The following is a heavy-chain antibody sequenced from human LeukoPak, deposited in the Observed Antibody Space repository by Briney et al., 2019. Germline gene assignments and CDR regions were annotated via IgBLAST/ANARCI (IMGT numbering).Heavy chain of an antibody. D-gene: IGHD3-16*01. V-gene: IGHV3-21*01. J-gene: IGHJ4*02. CDR3: AKEGV. Sequence: PGGSLRLSCAASGFTFSTYNMNWVRQAPGKGLEWVSSISGSSSYIYYADSVKGRFSISRDNSKNTLYLQMNSLRAEDTAVYYCAKEGVWGQGTLVTVSS. CDR1: GFTFSTYN. CDR2: ISGSSSYI.